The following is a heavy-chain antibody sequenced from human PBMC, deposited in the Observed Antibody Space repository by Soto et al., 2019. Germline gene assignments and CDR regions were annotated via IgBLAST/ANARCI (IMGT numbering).Heavy chain of an antibody. D-gene: IGHD1-26*01. V-gene: IGHV3-30*18. CDR2: ISYDGSNK. CDR1: GFTFSSYG. Sequence: QVQLVESGGGVVQPGRSLRLSCAASGFTFSSYGMHWVRQAPGKGLEWVAVISYDGSNKYYADSVKGRFTISRDNSKNTLYLQMNRLRAEDTAVYYCAKDRGSIVGATDFDYWGQGTLVTVSS. J-gene: IGHJ4*02. CDR3: AKDRGSIVGATDFDY.